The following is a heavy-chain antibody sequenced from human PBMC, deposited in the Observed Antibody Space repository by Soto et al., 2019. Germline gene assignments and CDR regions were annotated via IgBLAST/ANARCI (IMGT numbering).Heavy chain of an antibody. V-gene: IGHV3-21*01. Sequence: GGSLRLSCAASGFTFSSYSMNWVRQAPGKGLEWVSSISSSSSYIYYADSVKGRFTISRDNAKNSLYLQMNSLRAEDTAVYYCARGHVAAARPNFDYWGQGTLVTVSS. J-gene: IGHJ4*02. CDR1: GFTFSSYS. CDR3: ARGHVAAARPNFDY. D-gene: IGHD6-6*01. CDR2: ISSSSSYI.